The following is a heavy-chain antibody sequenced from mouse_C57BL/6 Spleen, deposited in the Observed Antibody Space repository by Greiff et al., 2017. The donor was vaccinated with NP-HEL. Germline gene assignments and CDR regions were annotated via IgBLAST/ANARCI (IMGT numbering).Heavy chain of an antibody. Sequence: VQLQQSGAELARPGASVKLSCKASGYTFTSYGISWVKQRTGQGLEWIGEIYPRSGNTYYNEKLKGKATLSAYKYSSTPYMELRRLTSENSAVYFCASWNYDYGAVWFAYWGQGTLVTVSA. CDR2: IYPRSGNT. V-gene: IGHV1-81*01. CDR1: GYTFTSYG. J-gene: IGHJ3*01. CDR3: ASWNYDYGAVWFAY. D-gene: IGHD2-4*01.